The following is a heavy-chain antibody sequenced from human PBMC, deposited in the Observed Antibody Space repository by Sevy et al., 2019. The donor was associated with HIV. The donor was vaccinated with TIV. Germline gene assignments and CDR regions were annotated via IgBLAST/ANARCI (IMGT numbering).Heavy chain of an antibody. D-gene: IGHD1-26*01. CDR3: ARPVNRGSFNAFDI. CDR2: ISSSSSTI. Sequence: GGSLRLSCAASGFTFSSYSMNWVRQAPGKGLEWVSYISSSSSTIYYADSVKGRFTISRDNAKTSLYLQMNSLRAEDTAVYYCARPVNRGSFNAFDIWGQGTMVTVSS. J-gene: IGHJ3*02. V-gene: IGHV3-48*01. CDR1: GFTFSSYS.